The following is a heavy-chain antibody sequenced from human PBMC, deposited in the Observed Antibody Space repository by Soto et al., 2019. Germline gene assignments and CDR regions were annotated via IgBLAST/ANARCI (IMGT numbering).Heavy chain of an antibody. CDR2: INPNSGGT. D-gene: IGHD5-12*01. CDR3: AREPPRGYSGYDLYCYYGMDV. J-gene: IGHJ6*02. V-gene: IGHV1-2*02. Sequence: SSVKVSCKASGYTFTGYYIHWVRPAPGQGLEWMGWINPNSGGTNYAQKFQGRATMTRDTSISTAYMELSALRSDDTAVYYCAREPPRGYSGYDLYCYYGMDVWG. CDR1: GYTFTGYY.